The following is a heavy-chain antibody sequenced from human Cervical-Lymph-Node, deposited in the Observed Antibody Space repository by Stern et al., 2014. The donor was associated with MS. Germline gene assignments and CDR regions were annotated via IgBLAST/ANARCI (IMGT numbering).Heavy chain of an antibody. Sequence: VQLLESGADVKEPGASVKVSCKASGYSFTTYYINWVRQAPGEGLKWMGIINPSSGTTTYAQRFLGRVTMTSDTSTRTIYMELSRLRSDDTAIYYCARGEDYGGNFFDYWGQGALVTVSS. V-gene: IGHV1-46*01. D-gene: IGHD4-23*01. CDR2: INPSSGTT. CDR1: GYSFTTYY. CDR3: ARGEDYGGNFFDY. J-gene: IGHJ4*02.